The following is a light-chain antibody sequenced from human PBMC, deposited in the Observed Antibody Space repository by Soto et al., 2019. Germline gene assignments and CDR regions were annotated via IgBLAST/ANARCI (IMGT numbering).Light chain of an antibody. J-gene: IGKJ3*01. Sequence: DIQMTQSPSSLSASIGDRVTITCRASQSINTYLNWYQQRPGKAPELLIFAASTLQSGVPSRFSGRVSGTEFTLTSSSLQPEDFSTYYCQKTYTFGFTFGPGTTVDFK. V-gene: IGKV1-39*01. CDR3: QKTYTFGFT. CDR1: QSINTY. CDR2: AAS.